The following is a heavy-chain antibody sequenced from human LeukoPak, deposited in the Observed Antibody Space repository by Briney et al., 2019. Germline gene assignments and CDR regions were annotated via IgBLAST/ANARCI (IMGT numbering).Heavy chain of an antibody. Sequence: SETLSLTCTVSGDSITSSSYYWAWIRQSPGKGLEFIGTIYYSGSTDYNPSLKSRVTISVDTSKNQFSLKLSSVTAADTAVYYCARDQTTVTRGVRNWFFDLWGRGTLVTVSS. CDR2: IYYSGST. V-gene: IGHV4-39*07. D-gene: IGHD4-17*01. CDR1: GDSITSSSYY. CDR3: ARDQTTVTRGVRNWFFDL. J-gene: IGHJ2*01.